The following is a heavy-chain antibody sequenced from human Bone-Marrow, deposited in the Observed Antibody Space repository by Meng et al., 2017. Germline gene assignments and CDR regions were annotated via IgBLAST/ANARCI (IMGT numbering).Heavy chain of an antibody. Sequence: QVQLQESGPGLVKPSKTLSLTCTVSGGSISSGGYYWSWIRQHPGKGLEWIGYIYYSGTTYYNPSLSSLVTISVDTSKNQFSLNLSSVTAADTAVYYCARDIRQGGNIWFDPWGQGTLVTVSS. CDR3: ARDIRQGGNIWFDP. V-gene: IGHV4-31*01. J-gene: IGHJ5*02. CDR1: GGSISSGGYY. D-gene: IGHD3-16*01. CDR2: IYYSGTT.